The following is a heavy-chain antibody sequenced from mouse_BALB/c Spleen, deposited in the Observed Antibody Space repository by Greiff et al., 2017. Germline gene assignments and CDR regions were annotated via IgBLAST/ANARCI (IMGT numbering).Heavy chain of an antibody. Sequence: DVKLVESGGGLVKPGGSLKLSCAASGFTFSSYAMSWVRQTPEKRLEWVASISSGGSTYYPDSVKGRFTISRDNARNILYLQMSSLRSEDTAMYYCARGGPGYAMDYWGQGTSVTVSS. V-gene: IGHV5-6-5*01. CDR2: ISSGGST. CDR1: GFTFSSYA. J-gene: IGHJ4*01. CDR3: ARGGPGYAMDY.